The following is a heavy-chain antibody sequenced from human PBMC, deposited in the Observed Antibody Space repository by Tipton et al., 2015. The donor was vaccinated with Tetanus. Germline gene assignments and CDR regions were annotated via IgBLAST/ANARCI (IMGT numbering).Heavy chain of an antibody. CDR2: ISYDGSNK. CDR3: ARDVGVGAY. CDR1: GFTFSSYA. V-gene: IGHV3-30-3*01. J-gene: IGHJ4*02. D-gene: IGHD1-26*01. Sequence: RSLRLSCAASGFTFSSYAMHWVRQAPGKGLEWVAIISYDGSNKYYADSVKGRFTISRDNSKNTLYLQMNSLRAEDTSVYFCARDVGVGAYCGQETLVTVSS.